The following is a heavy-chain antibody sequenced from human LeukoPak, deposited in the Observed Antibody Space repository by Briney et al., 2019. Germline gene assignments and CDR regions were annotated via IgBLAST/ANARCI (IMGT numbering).Heavy chain of an antibody. J-gene: IGHJ4*02. CDR3: ATPAGYSSRWYKTGDY. V-gene: IGHV1-69*13. CDR2: IIPIFGTA. CDR1: GGTFSSYA. D-gene: IGHD6-13*01. Sequence: SVKVSCKASGGTFSSYAISWVRQAPGQGLEWMGGIIPIFGTANYAQKFQGRVTITADESTSTAYMELSSLRSEDTAVYYCATPAGYSSRWYKTGDYWGQGTLVTVSS.